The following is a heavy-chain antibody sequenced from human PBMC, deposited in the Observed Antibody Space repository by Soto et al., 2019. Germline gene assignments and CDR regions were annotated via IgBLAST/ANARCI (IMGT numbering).Heavy chain of an antibody. CDR1: AYPFPNYG. V-gene: IGHV1-3*01. D-gene: IGHD3-3*01. Sequence: AVTVSFQDAAYPFPNYGIRWVRQAPGQGREWVGWINAGEGNTRYSHKFQGRVTITSDQSANTAYMELSSLKSEDTAVYYCARVLRGLTIFGVANPGYYWGQGTLVTVPQ. J-gene: IGHJ4*02. CDR3: ARVLRGLTIFGVANPGYY. CDR2: INAGEGNT.